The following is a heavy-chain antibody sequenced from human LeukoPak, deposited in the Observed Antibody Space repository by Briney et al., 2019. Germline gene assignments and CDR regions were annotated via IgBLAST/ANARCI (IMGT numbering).Heavy chain of an antibody. CDR2: IIPILGIA. CDR1: GGTFSSYT. CDR3: ARDSRDIVVVSAFYYYYYMDV. D-gene: IGHD2-2*01. V-gene: IGHV1-69*04. J-gene: IGHJ6*03. Sequence: GASVKVSCKASGGTFSSYTISWVRQAPGQGLEWMGRIIPILGIANYAQKFQGRVTITADKSTSTAYMELSSLRSEDTAVYYCARDSRDIVVVSAFYYYYYMDVWGKGTTVTVSS.